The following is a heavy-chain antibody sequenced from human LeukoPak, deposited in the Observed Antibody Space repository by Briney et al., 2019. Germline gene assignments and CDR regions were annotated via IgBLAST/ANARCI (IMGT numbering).Heavy chain of an antibody. V-gene: IGHV5-51*01. CDR3: ARLSAWDSSSSWFDP. J-gene: IGHJ5*02. Sequence: GESLKISCKGSGYSFTSYWIGWVRQVPGKGLEWMGIIYPGDSDTRYSPSFQGQVTISADKSISTAYLQWSSLKASDTAMYYCARLSAWDSSSSWFDPWGQGTLVTVSS. CDR1: GYSFTSYW. CDR2: IYPGDSDT. D-gene: IGHD6-6*01.